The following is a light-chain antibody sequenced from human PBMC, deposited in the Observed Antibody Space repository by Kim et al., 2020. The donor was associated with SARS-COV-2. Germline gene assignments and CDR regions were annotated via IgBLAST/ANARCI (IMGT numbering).Light chain of an antibody. CDR2: GAT. J-gene: IGKJ5*01. V-gene: IGKV3-15*01. CDR1: QSVSRRD. Sequence: GERATLSRRARQSVSRRDLAWYKQKPSQAPRLLIYGATSKATGIPARFSGSGSRKDITLTNSSLQSENFGVYYCQQYNNWPPVTFGQGTRLEIK. CDR3: QQYNNWPPVT.